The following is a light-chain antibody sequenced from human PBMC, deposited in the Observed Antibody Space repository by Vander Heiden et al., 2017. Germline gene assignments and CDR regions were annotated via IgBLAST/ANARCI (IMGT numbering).Light chain of an antibody. J-gene: IGKJ1*01. Sequence: EILMTHSPATLSVSPGERATLSCRASQKVSSNLAWYQQKPGQAPKLLIYWASTRETGIPDRFGGSGSGTEFTLTISSLQAEDLAVYYCQQYNNWPQTFGQGTKVEIK. CDR1: QKVSSN. V-gene: IGKV3-15*01. CDR2: WAS. CDR3: QQYNNWPQT.